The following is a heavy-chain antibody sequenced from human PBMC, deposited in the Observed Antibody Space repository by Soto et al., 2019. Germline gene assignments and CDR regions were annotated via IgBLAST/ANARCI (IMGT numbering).Heavy chain of an antibody. D-gene: IGHD2-15*01. Sequence: QVQLVQSETEVKKPGASVKVSCKASGYIFTNYAITWVRQAPGQGREWMGWVSGYTGNTKYAQKFQDRVTMTTDTSTSTVYMERRSLRSDDTAVYYCARFGAAPYYYYGVDVWGQGTTVFVSS. V-gene: IGHV1-18*01. CDR1: GYIFTNYA. CDR3: ARFGAAPYYYYGVDV. J-gene: IGHJ6*02. CDR2: VSGYTGNT.